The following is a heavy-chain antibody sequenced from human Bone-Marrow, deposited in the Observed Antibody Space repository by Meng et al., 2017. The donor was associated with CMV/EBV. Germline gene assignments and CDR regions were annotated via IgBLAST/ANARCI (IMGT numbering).Heavy chain of an antibody. Sequence: GGSLRLSCPASGFTFSNFAMTWVRQAPGKGLEWVSVSSGDASSRYYADSVKGRFTISRDNRKNTVYLQMNSRRAEDTALYYCAKEFTPGLHVFNIWGQGTMVTVSS. CDR3: AKEFTPGLHVFNI. V-gene: IGHV3-23*01. CDR2: SSGDASSR. CDR1: GFTFSNFA. J-gene: IGHJ3*02.